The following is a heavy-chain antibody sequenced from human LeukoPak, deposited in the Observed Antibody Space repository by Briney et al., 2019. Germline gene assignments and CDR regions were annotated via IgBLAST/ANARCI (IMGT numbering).Heavy chain of an antibody. CDR1: GFTFSSYS. CDR3: ARDRWELRLDY. CDR2: ISSSSSTI. J-gene: IGHJ4*02. D-gene: IGHD1-26*01. Sequence: GRSLRLSCAASGFTFSSYSMNWVRQAPGKGLEWVSYISSSSSTIYYADSVKGRFTISRDNAKNSLYLQMNSLRAEDTAVYYCARDRWELRLDYWGQGTLVTVSS. V-gene: IGHV3-48*04.